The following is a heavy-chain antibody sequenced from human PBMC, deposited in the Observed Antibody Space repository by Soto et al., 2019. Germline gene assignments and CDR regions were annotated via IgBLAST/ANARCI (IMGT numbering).Heavy chain of an antibody. CDR1: GGSISSGGYY. D-gene: IGHD3-10*01. CDR3: ARDLVRGVPNY. CDR2: IYASGST. J-gene: IGHJ4*02. Sequence: QVQLQESGPGLVKPSQTLSLTCTVSGGSISSGGYYWSWIRQHPGKGLEWIGYIYASGSTYYNPSLKSRVTISVDTSKNQYSLKLTSVTAADTAVYSCARDLVRGVPNYWSQGTLVTVSS. V-gene: IGHV4-31*03.